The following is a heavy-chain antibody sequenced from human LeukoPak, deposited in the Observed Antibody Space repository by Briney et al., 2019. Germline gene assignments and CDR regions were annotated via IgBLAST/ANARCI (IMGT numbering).Heavy chain of an antibody. J-gene: IGHJ5*02. CDR2: ISGSGGTT. CDR3: ARDVVRGLNWFDP. V-gene: IGHV3-48*03. CDR1: GFTFSGYE. Sequence: GGSLRLSCAASGFTFSGYEMNWVRQAPGKGLEWVSYISGSGGTTLYADSVKGRFTISRDNAKNSLYLQMNSLRVEDTAVYYCARDVVRGLNWFDPWGQGVLVTVSS. D-gene: IGHD3-10*01.